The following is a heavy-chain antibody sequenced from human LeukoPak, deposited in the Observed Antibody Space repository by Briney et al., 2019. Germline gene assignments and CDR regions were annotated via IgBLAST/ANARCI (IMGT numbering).Heavy chain of an antibody. D-gene: IGHD3-22*01. CDR1: GYSFTTYW. J-gene: IGHJ4*02. CDR3: ASQFRDSSGYYSYYFDY. Sequence: GESLKISCKGSGYSFTTYWIGWLRQMPGRGLEWMGIIYPGDSDTRYSPSFQGQVTISADKSISTAYLQWSSLKASDTAMYYCASQFRDSSGYYSYYFDYWGQGTLVTVSS. V-gene: IGHV5-51*01. CDR2: IYPGDSDT.